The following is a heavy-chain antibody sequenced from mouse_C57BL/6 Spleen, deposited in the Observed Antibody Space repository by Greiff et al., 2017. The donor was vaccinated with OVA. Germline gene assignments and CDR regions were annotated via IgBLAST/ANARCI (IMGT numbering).Heavy chain of an antibody. CDR3: ARQSFYGSSPGYFDV. CDR2: IDPSDSYT. J-gene: IGHJ1*03. D-gene: IGHD1-1*01. V-gene: IGHV1-69*01. Sequence: QVQLQQPGAELVMPGASVKLSCKASGYTFTSYWMHWVKQRPGQGLEWIGEIDPSDSYTNYNQKFTGKSTLTVDKSSSTAYMQLSSLTSEDSAVYYGARQSFYGSSPGYFDVWGTGTTVTVSS. CDR1: GYTFTSYW.